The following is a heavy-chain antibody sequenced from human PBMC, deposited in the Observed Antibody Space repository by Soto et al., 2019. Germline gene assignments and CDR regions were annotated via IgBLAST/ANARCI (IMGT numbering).Heavy chain of an antibody. J-gene: IGHJ4*02. CDR1: GDSVSGGRW. Sequence: QVQLQESGPGLVKPSGTLSLTCAVSGDSVSGGRWWSWVRQPPGKGLEWIGEIHHTETPNYNASLKSRATISMDKSKNQLSLTLSPVTAADTAVYYCAKEAPSGYSIGYWGQGTLVIVS. CDR2: IHHTETP. V-gene: IGHV4-4*02. CDR3: AKEAPSGYSIGY. D-gene: IGHD5-12*01.